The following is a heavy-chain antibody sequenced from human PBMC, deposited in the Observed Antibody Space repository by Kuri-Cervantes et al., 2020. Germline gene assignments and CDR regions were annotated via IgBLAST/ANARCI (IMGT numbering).Heavy chain of an antibody. D-gene: IGHD6-13*01. Sequence: GGSLRLSCAASGFTVSSNYMSWVRQAPGKGLEWVSVIYSGGSTYYADSVKGRFTISRDNSKNTLYLQMNSLRAEDTAVYYCARSTPLGGIAAAGAMDYWGQGTRVTCYS. CDR2: IYSGGST. J-gene: IGHJ4*02. V-gene: IGHV3-66*02. CDR1: GFTVSSNY. CDR3: ARSTPLGGIAAAGAMDY.